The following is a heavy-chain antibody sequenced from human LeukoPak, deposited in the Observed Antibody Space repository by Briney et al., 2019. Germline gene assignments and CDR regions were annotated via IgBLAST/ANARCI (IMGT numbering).Heavy chain of an antibody. CDR2: IYPGDSDT. D-gene: IGHD3-10*01. CDR1: GYSFPTYW. J-gene: IGHJ4*02. CDR3: ARQSGVGSSVDF. Sequence: GESLKISCKGSGYSFPTYWISWVRQMPGKGLEWMGIIYPGDSDTRYSPSFQGQVTISVDKSISTAYLQWSSLKASDTAIYYCARQSGVGSSVDFWGQGTLVTVSS. V-gene: IGHV5-51*01.